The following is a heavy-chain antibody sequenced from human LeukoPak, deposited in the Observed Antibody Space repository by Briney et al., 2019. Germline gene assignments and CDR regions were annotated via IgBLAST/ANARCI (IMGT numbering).Heavy chain of an antibody. CDR3: ARWKMEGIVVDVFDI. J-gene: IGHJ3*02. Sequence: GGSLRLSCAASGFSVSGNYMSWVRQAPGKGLEWVSAIYSGGATYYTDSVKGRFTMSRHTSKNTLDHQMNSLRVEDSAVYYCARWKMEGIVVDVFDIWGQGTRVTVSS. D-gene: IGHD3-22*01. CDR2: IYSGGAT. CDR1: GFSVSGNY. V-gene: IGHV3-53*04.